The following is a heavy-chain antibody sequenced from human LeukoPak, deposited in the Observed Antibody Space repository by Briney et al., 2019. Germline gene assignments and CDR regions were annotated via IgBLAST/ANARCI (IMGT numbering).Heavy chain of an antibody. CDR1: GFTFRTYA. D-gene: IGHD6-13*01. V-gene: IGHV3-23*01. CDR2: LSTSGSST. Sequence: GGSLRLSCAASGFTFRTYAMSWVRQAPGKGLEWVSYLSTSGSSTYYADSVKGRFTISTDNSHNTLYLQLNSLRAEGTAVYFGAKGGSWSDFDFWGQGTLVTVSS. J-gene: IGHJ4*02. CDR3: AKGGSWSDFDF.